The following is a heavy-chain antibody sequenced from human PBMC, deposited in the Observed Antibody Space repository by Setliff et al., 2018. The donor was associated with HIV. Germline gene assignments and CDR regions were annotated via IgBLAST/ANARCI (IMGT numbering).Heavy chain of an antibody. CDR2: IIPIFNTA. D-gene: IGHD2-15*01. Sequence: ASVKVSCKASGGTFSSYSITWVRQAPGQGLEWMGGIIPIFNTANYAQKFQGRVTITADESTSTAYMELSSLGSEDTAVYYCARGSGGYCSGGSCYFGFGLALWGQGTTVTVTS. V-gene: IGHV1-69*13. CDR1: GGTFSSYS. CDR3: ARGSGGYCSGGSCYFGFGLAL. J-gene: IGHJ6*02.